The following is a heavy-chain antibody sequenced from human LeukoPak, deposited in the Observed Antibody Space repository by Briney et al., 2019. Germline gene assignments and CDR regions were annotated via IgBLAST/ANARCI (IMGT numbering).Heavy chain of an antibody. CDR2: FSYSGST. D-gene: IGHD5-12*01. CDR3: AGDGYSFAHFYY. V-gene: IGHV4-39*02. Sequence: SETQSLTCTVSGGSFFGNHYHWVWIRQPPGKGLEWIGTFSYSGSTYYNPSLKSRVTISVDTSKNLFSLKLSSVTAADTAAYYCAGDGYSFAHFYYWGQGTLVPVSS. CDR1: GGSFFGNHYH. J-gene: IGHJ4*02.